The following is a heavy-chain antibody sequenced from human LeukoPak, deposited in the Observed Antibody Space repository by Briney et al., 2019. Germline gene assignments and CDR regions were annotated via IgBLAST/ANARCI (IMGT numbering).Heavy chain of an antibody. CDR3: ARFYDSSVWDY. J-gene: IGHJ4*02. CDR1: GGSFSGYY. Sequence: ASETLSLTCTVYGGSFSGYYWIWIRQPPGKGLEWIGEINHSGSTKYNPSLKSRVTISIDTSKNQFSLELSSVTAADTAVYYCARFYDSSVWDYWGQGTLVTVSS. V-gene: IGHV4-34*01. CDR2: INHSGST. D-gene: IGHD3-22*01.